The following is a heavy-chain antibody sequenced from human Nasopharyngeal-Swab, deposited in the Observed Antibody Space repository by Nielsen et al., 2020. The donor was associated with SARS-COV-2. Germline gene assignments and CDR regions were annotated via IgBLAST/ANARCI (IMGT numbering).Heavy chain of an antibody. V-gene: IGHV7-4-1*02. J-gene: IGHJ4*02. D-gene: IGHD5-12*01. Sequence: ASVKVSCKASGYTFTTYPMHWVRQAPGQRLEWMGWINTNTGNPTYAQGLTGRFVFSLDTSVSTAYLQISSLKAEDTAVYYCARVRYSGYDSIAYWGQGTLVTVSS. CDR1: GYTFTTYP. CDR2: INTNTGNP. CDR3: ARVRYSGYDSIAY.